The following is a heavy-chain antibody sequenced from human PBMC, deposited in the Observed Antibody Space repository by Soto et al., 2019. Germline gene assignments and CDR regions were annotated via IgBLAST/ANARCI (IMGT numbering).Heavy chain of an antibody. Sequence: GASVKVSCKASGYTFTSYGISWVRQAPGQGLEWMGWISAYNGNTNYAQKLQGRVTMTTDTSTSTAYMELRSLRSDDTAVYYCARDSEGTDDILTGYYTEKFDYWGQGTLVTVSS. CDR2: ISAYNGNT. CDR3: ARDSEGTDDILTGYYTEKFDY. J-gene: IGHJ4*02. CDR1: GYTFTSYG. V-gene: IGHV1-18*01. D-gene: IGHD3-9*01.